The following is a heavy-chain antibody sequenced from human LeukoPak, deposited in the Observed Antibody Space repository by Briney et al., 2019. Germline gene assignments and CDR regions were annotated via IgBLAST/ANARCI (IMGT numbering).Heavy chain of an antibody. CDR3: ARGGDGDILTGLVFDY. Sequence: ASVKVSCKASGYRFTSYGISWVRQAPGQGLEWMGWISAYNGNTNYAQKLQGRVTMTTDTSTSTAYMELRSLRSNDTAVYYCARGGDGDILTGLVFDYWGQGTLVTVSS. J-gene: IGHJ4*02. CDR2: ISAYNGNT. V-gene: IGHV1-18*01. D-gene: IGHD3-9*01. CDR1: GYRFTSYG.